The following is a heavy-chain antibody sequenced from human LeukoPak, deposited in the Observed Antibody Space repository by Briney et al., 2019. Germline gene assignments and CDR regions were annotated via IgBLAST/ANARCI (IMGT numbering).Heavy chain of an antibody. J-gene: IGHJ4*02. CDR3: ARVSRGSGLNLFDY. CDR1: GGSISSYY. D-gene: IGHD6-19*01. CDR2: IYHSGST. Sequence: SETLSLTCTVSGGSISSYYWGWIRQPPGKGLEWIGSIYHSGSTYYNPSLKSRVTISVDTSKNQFSLKLSSVTAADTAVYYRARVSRGSGLNLFDYWGQGTLVTVSS. V-gene: IGHV4-38-2*02.